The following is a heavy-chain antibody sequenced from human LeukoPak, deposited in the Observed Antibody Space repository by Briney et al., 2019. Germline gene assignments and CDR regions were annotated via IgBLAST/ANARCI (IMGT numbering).Heavy chain of an antibody. CDR3: ARDGFGILTGIDY. CDR1: GITFSSYG. D-gene: IGHD3-9*01. CDR2: IWYDGSNK. J-gene: IGHJ4*02. Sequence: GGSLRLSCAASGITFSSYGMHWVRQAPGQGLEWVAVIWYDGSNKYYADSVKGRFTISRDNSKNTLYLQMNSLRAEDTAVYYCARDGFGILTGIDYWGQGTLVTVSS. V-gene: IGHV3-33*01.